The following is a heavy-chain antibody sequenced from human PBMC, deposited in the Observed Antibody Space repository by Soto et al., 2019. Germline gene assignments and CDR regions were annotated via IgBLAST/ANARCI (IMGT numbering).Heavy chain of an antibody. CDR3: ARDPIGYGGWFDP. Sequence: PSETLSLTCTVSGGSINSSDYYWTWIRQHPEKGLEWIGYIFYTGSTYYNPSLRSRATISVDTSNNQFSLKLTSVTAADTAVYYCARDPIGYGGWFDPWGQGTLVTVS. V-gene: IGHV4-31*03. CDR1: GGSINSSDYY. D-gene: IGHD5-12*01. J-gene: IGHJ5*02. CDR2: IFYTGST.